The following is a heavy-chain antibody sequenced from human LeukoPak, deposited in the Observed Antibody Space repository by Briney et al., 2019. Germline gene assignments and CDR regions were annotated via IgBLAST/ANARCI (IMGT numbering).Heavy chain of an antibody. Sequence: ASVKVSCKASGGTFSSYAISWVRQAPGQGLEWMGGIIPIFGTANYAQKFQGRVTITTDESTSTAYMELSSLRSEDAAVYYCARDSPRGDYGDYASDPSQYYFDYWGQGTLVTVSS. CDR3: ARDSPRGDYGDYASDPSQYYFDY. D-gene: IGHD4-17*01. CDR2: IIPIFGTA. J-gene: IGHJ4*02. CDR1: GGTFSSYA. V-gene: IGHV1-69*05.